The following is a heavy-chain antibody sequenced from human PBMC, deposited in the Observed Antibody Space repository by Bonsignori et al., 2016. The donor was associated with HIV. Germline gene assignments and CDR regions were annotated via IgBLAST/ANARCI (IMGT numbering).Heavy chain of an antibody. D-gene: IGHD2-21*01. J-gene: IGHJ4*02. CDR1: GFPFGDYA. Sequence: GESLKISCTTSGFPFGDYALSWVRQAPGKGLEWIGYIRSGTYGGTTEYAASVKGRFTISRDDSKGIAYLQMNSLKSEDTAVYYCTRDHLMVVIHEYWGQGTLVTVSS. CDR3: TRDHLMVVIHEY. V-gene: IGHV3-49*04. CDR2: IRSGTYGGTT.